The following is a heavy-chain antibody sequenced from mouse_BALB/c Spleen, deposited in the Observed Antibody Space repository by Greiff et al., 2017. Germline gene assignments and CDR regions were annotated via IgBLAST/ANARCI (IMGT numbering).Heavy chain of an antibody. CDR2: ISYDGSN. V-gene: IGHV3-6*02. J-gene: IGHJ4*01. D-gene: IGHD2-14*01. CDR3: AREGGYRYGDGDYYAMDY. CDR1: GYSITSGYY. Sequence: VQLKESGPGLVKPSQSLSLTCSVTGYSITSGYYWNWIRQFPGNKLEWMGYISYDGSNNYNPSLKNRISITRDTSKNQFFLKLNSVTTEDTATYYCAREGGYRYGDGDYYAMDYWGQGTSVTVSS.